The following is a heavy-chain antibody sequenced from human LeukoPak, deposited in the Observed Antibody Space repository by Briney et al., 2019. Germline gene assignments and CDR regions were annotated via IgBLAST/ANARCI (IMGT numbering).Heavy chain of an antibody. D-gene: IGHD3-16*01. CDR2: IKFDGSLA. J-gene: IGHJ2*01. Sequence: PGGSLRLSCAASGFTFSSYAMSWVRQAPGKGLVWVSQIKFDGSLASYADSVKGRFTISRDNAKNTLYLQMNTLGTEDTAVYYCVTGHYDSRMYFDLWGRGTLVTVSS. CDR1: GFTFSSYA. CDR3: VTGHYDSRMYFDL. V-gene: IGHV3-74*01.